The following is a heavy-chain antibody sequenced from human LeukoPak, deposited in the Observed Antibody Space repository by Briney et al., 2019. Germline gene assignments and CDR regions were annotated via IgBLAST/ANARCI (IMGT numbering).Heavy chain of an antibody. CDR3: ARSRGLLLPDY. D-gene: IGHD3-3*01. J-gene: IGHJ4*02. CDR2: INSDGGST. V-gene: IGHV3-74*01. CDR1: GFTFSSYW. Sequence: GGSLRLSCAASGFTFSSYWMHCVRQALGKGLVWVSRINSDGGSTSYADSVKGRFTISRDNAKNTLDLQMNSLRAEDTAVYYCARSRGLLLPDYWGQGTLVTVS.